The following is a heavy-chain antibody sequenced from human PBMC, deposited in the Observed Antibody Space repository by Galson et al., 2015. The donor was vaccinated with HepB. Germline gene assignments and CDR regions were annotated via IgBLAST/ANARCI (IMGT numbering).Heavy chain of an antibody. V-gene: IGHV3-74*01. Sequence: SLRLSCAASGFTFSSYWMHWVRQAPGKGLVWVSRINSDGSSKSYADSVKGRFTISRDNAKNTLYLQMNSLRAEDTAVYYCARDYYYDSSGSALHGMDVWGQGTTVTVSS. CDR3: ARDYYYDSSGSALHGMDV. J-gene: IGHJ6*02. D-gene: IGHD3-22*01. CDR1: GFTFSSYW. CDR2: INSDGSSK.